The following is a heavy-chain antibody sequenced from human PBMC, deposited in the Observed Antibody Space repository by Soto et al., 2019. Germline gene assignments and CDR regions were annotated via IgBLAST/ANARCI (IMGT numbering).Heavy chain of an antibody. J-gene: IGHJ3*02. D-gene: IGHD3-3*02. CDR3: ARVKSILAAFDI. Sequence: SETLSLTCTVSGGPISSGGYYWSWIRQHPGKGLEWIGYIYYSGSTYYNPSLKSRVTISVDTSKNQFSLKLSSVTAADTAVYYCARVKSILAAFDIWGQGTMVTVSS. CDR2: IYYSGST. CDR1: GGPISSGGYY. V-gene: IGHV4-31*03.